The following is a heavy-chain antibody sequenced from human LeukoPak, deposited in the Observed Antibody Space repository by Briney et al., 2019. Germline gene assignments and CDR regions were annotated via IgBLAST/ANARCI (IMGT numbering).Heavy chain of an antibody. CDR2: ISFDGSNK. D-gene: IGHD5-12*01. V-gene: IGHV3-30*03. J-gene: IGHJ4*02. CDR1: GFTFSTYD. CDR3: ASARALYGYSGYDEPYFDY. Sequence: QPGGSLRLSCAASGFTFSTYDMHWVRQAPGKGLEWVAVISFDGSNKYYADSVKGRFTISRDNSKNTLYLEMNSLRAEDTAVYYCASARALYGYSGYDEPYFDYWGQGTLVTVSS.